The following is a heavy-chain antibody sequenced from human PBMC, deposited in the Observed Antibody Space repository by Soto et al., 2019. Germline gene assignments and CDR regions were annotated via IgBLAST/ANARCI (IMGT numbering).Heavy chain of an antibody. CDR1: GGSISSGDYY. CDR3: ARETYSSSWYGRVFDY. Sequence: SETLSLTCTVSGGSISSGDYYWSWIRQPPGKGLEWIGYIYYSGSTYYNPSLKSRVTISVDTSKNQFSLKLSSVTAADTAVYYCARETYSSSWYGRVFDYWGQGTLVTVSS. CDR2: IYYSGST. V-gene: IGHV4-30-4*01. J-gene: IGHJ4*02. D-gene: IGHD6-13*01.